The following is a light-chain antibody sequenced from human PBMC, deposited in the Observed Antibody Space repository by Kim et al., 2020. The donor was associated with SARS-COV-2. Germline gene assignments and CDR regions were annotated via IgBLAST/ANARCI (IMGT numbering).Light chain of an antibody. V-gene: IGKV3-11*01. J-gene: IGKJ1*01. CDR3: QQHSHWPRT. Sequence: DIVLTQSPATLSLSPGDRATLSCRASQSVTKYVAWYQHKPGQTPRLLIYDASNRATGIPARFSGSGSGTDFTLTISSLEPEDFAVYYCQQHSHWPRTFGQGTKVDIK. CDR1: QSVTKY. CDR2: DAS.